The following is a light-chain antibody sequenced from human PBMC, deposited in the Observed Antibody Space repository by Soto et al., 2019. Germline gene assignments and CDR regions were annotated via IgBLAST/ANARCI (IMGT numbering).Light chain of an antibody. CDR3: QPYTSYSEA. CDR1: QSVTTN. V-gene: IGKV3-15*01. Sequence: VMMESPATMSVSTGERATLSCRASQSVTTNMAWYQQKPGQAPRLLIYGASTRATGIPGRFSGSGSGTEFTLTISSLQSDDFATYYCQPYTSYSEASGQGTKADI. J-gene: IGKJ1*01. CDR2: GAS.